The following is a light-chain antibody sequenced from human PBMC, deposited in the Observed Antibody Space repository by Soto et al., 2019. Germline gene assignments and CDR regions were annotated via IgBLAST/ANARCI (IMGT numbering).Light chain of an antibody. CDR1: QSVSTF. CDR2: SAS. V-gene: IGKV3-11*01. CDR3: QQRGDWPPIT. Sequence: EIVLTQSPAALSLSPGERAILSCRASQSVSTFLAWFQQKPGQPPRLLIYSASNRTTGIPARFSGSGSGTDFTLTISSLEPEDFAVYYCQQRGDWPPITFGQGTRREIK. J-gene: IGKJ5*01.